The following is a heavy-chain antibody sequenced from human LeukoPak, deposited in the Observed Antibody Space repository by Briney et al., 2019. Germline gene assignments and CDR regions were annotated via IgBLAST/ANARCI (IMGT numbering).Heavy chain of an antibody. D-gene: IGHD3-22*01. CDR3: ARESHYYDSSGSRHYYGMDV. CDR2: IYSGGST. J-gene: IGHJ6*02. Sequence: GGSLRLSCAASGFTVSSNYMSWVRQAPGKGLEWVSVIYSGGSTYYADSVKGRFTIFRDNSKNTLYLQMNSLRAEDTAVYYCARESHYYDSSGSRHYYGMDVWGQGTTVTVSS. V-gene: IGHV3-53*01. CDR1: GFTVSSNY.